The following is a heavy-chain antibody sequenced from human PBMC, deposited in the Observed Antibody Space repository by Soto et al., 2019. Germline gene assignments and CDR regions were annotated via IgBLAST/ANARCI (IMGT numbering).Heavy chain of an antibody. Sequence: EVQLLESGGGLVQPGGSLRLSCAASGFTFSSYAMSWVRQAPGKGLEWVSAISGSGGSTYYADSVKGRFTISRDNPKNTLYLQMNSLRAEDTAVYYCAKDRDIVVVVAATTNWFDPWGQGTLVTVSS. CDR2: ISGSGGST. D-gene: IGHD2-15*01. CDR3: AKDRDIVVVVAATTNWFDP. J-gene: IGHJ5*02. V-gene: IGHV3-23*01. CDR1: GFTFSSYA.